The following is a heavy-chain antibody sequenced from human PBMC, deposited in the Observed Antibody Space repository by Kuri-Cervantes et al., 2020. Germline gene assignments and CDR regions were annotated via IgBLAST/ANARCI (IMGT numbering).Heavy chain of an antibody. D-gene: IGHD6-19*01. Sequence: GGSLRLSCKGSGYSFTSYWIGWVRQMPGKGLEWMGIIYPGDSDTRYSPSLQGQVTISADKSISTAYLQWSSLKASDTAMYYCARIAVAGYYFDYWGQGTLVTVSS. CDR2: IYPGDSDT. CDR1: GYSFTSYW. V-gene: IGHV5-51*01. CDR3: ARIAVAGYYFDY. J-gene: IGHJ4*02.